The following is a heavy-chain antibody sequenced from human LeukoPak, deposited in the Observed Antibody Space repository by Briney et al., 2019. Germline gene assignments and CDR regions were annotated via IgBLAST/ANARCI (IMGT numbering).Heavy chain of an antibody. J-gene: IGHJ3*02. Sequence: ASVKVSCKASGYTFTSYYMHWVRQAPGQGLEWMGIINPSDGSTSYAQKFQGRVTMTRDTSTSTVYMELSSLRSEDTAVYYCARESTPITIFGVVDAAEAFDIWGQGTMVTVSS. D-gene: IGHD3-3*01. V-gene: IGHV1-46*01. CDR1: GYTFTSYY. CDR2: INPSDGST. CDR3: ARESTPITIFGVVDAAEAFDI.